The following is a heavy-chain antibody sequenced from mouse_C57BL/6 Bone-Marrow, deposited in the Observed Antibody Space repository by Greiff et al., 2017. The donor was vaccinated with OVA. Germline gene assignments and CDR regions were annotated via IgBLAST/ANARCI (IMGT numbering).Heavy chain of an antibody. Sequence: VQLKESGAELVRPGASVKLSCTASGFNIKDDYMHWVKQRPEQGLEWIGWIDPENGDTEYASKFKGKATITADTSSNTAYLQLSSLTSEDTAVYYCTPSSNYFDYWGQGTTLTVSS. J-gene: IGHJ2*01. CDR1: GFNIKDDY. D-gene: IGHD1-1*01. CDR3: TPSSNYFDY. V-gene: IGHV14-4*01. CDR2: IDPENGDT.